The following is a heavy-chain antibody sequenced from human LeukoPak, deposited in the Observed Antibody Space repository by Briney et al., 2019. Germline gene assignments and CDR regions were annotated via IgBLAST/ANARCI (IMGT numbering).Heavy chain of an antibody. CDR1: GFTFSSYS. V-gene: IGHV3-21*01. Sequence: PGGSLRLSCAASGFTFSSYSMNWVRQAPGKGLEWVSSISSGSSYKYYADSVKGRFTISRDNAKNSLYLQMNSLRAEDTAVYYCARDLGYYDSSGYWGYAFDIWGQGTMVTVSS. CDR3: ARDLGYYDSSGYWGYAFDI. CDR2: ISSGSSYK. D-gene: IGHD3-22*01. J-gene: IGHJ3*02.